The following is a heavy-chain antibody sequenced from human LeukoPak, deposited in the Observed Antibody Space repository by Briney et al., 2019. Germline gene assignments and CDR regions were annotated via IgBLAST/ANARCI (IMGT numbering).Heavy chain of an antibody. CDR3: AKPTVTQWLVYD. D-gene: IGHD6-19*01. V-gene: IGHV3-30*02. CDR1: GFTFSSYG. J-gene: IGHJ4*02. Sequence: QSGGSLRLSCAASGFTFSSYGMHWVRQAPGKGLEWVAFIRYDGSNKYYADSVKGRFTISRDNSKNTLYLQMSSLRAEDTAVYYCAKPTVTQWLVYDWGQGTLVTVSS. CDR2: IRYDGSNK.